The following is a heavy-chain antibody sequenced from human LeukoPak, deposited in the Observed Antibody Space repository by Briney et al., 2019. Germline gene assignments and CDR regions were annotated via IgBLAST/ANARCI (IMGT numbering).Heavy chain of an antibody. CDR2: ISSSGSTI. CDR3: ARDLGLYYYGSGPPGFDP. Sequence: GGSLRLSCAASGFTFSDYYMSWIRQAPGKGLEWVSYISSSGSTIYYADSVKGRFTISRDNAKNSLYLQMSSLRAEDTAVYYCARDLGLYYYGSGPPGFDPWGQGTLVTVSS. V-gene: IGHV3-11*01. D-gene: IGHD3-10*01. J-gene: IGHJ5*02. CDR1: GFTFSDYY.